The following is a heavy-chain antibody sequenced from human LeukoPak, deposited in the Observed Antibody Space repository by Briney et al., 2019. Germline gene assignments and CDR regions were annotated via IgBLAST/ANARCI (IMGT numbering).Heavy chain of an antibody. CDR3: ARSSSSSVRGCHY. J-gene: IGHJ4*02. CDR2: IIPIFGTA. V-gene: IGHV1-69*06. Sequence: GASVKVSCKASGGTFSSYAISWVRQAPGQGLEWMGGIIPIFGTANYAQKFQGRVTITAEKSTSTAYMELSSLRSEDTAVYYCARSSSSSVRGCHYWGQGTLVTVSS. D-gene: IGHD6-6*01. CDR1: GGTFSSYA.